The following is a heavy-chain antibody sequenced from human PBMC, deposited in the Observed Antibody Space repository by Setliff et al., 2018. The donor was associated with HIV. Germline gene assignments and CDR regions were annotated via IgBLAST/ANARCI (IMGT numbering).Heavy chain of an antibody. J-gene: IGHJ3*02. V-gene: IGHV3-21*01. CDR3: ARDPTARGDAFDI. D-gene: IGHD4-17*01. Sequence: GESLKISCAASGFTFSSYSMNWVRQAPGKGLEWVSSISSSSSYIYYADSVKGRFTISRDNAKNSLFLQMNSLRAEDTAVYYCARDPTARGDAFDIWGQGTMVTVSS. CDR1: GFTFSSYS. CDR2: ISSSSSYI.